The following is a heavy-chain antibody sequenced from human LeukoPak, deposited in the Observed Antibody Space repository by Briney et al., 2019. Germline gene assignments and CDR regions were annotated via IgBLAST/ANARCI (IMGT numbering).Heavy chain of an antibody. D-gene: IGHD6-6*01. J-gene: IGHJ4*02. V-gene: IGHV4-59*01. CDR1: GGSISSYY. Sequence: ETLSLTCTVSGGSISSYYWSWIRQPPGKGLEWIGYIYYSESTNYNPSLKSRVTISVDTSKNQFSLKLSSVTAADTAVYYCARDRKGIAARYFDYWGQGTLVTVSS. CDR2: IYYSEST. CDR3: ARDRKGIAARYFDY.